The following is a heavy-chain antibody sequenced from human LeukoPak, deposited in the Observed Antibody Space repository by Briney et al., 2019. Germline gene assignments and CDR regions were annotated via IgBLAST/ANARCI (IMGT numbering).Heavy chain of an antibody. CDR1: RGTFSSYA. D-gene: IGHD3-3*01. CDR2: IIPIFGTA. Sequence: GASVKVSCKASRGTFSSYAISWVRQAPGQGLEWMGGIIPIFGTANYAQKFQGRVTITADESTSTAYMELSSLRSEDTAVYYCAREAGDFWSGYPMIEGPYYFDYWGQGTLVTVSS. CDR3: AREAGDFWSGYPMIEGPYYFDY. J-gene: IGHJ4*02. V-gene: IGHV1-69*13.